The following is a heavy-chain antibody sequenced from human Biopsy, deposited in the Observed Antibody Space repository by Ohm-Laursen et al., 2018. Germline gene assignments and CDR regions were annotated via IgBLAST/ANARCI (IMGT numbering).Heavy chain of an antibody. J-gene: IGHJ2*01. CDR3: ARHAPSYSGSYWRYFDL. CDR1: GGSISSYY. D-gene: IGHD1-26*01. V-gene: IGHV4-4*07. Sequence: GTLSLTCPVSGGSISSYYWNWIRQPAGKGLEWIGRIYTSGSTNFNPSLKSRVTMSIDTSMNHLSLRLTSVTAADTAVYYCARHAPSYSGSYWRYFDLWGRGTLVTVSS. CDR2: IYTSGST.